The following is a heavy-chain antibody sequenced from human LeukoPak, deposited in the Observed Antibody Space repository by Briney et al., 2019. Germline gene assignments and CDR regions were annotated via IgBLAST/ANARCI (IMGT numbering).Heavy chain of an antibody. CDR2: IGSADDT. V-gene: IGHV3-13*03. CDR3: AREWGSFDY. J-gene: IGHJ4*02. D-gene: IGHD3-16*01. Sequence: GGSLRLSCATCGFTFSRYDIHWVRQTTGKRLEWVSAIGSADDTYFPGSVKGQFTISRENAKNSLYLQMNSLRAEDTAVYYCAREWGSFDYWGQGTLVTVSS. CDR1: GFTFSRYD.